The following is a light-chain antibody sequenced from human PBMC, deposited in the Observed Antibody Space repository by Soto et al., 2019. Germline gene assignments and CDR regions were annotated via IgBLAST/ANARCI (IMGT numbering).Light chain of an antibody. CDR2: AVS. Sequence: QSLLTQPASVSGSPGESITIACTGTSSDVGDYNYVSWYQQHPGKAPKLMISAVSNRPSGVSDRFSGSKSGNTASLTISGLQAEDEADYYCSYMRNSLYVFGTGTKVTVL. V-gene: IGLV2-14*01. CDR1: SSDVGDYNY. J-gene: IGLJ1*01. CDR3: CSYMRNSLYV.